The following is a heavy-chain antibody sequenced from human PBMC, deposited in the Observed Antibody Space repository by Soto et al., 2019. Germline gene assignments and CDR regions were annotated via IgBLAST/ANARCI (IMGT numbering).Heavy chain of an antibody. CDR2: IYPGDSDT. Sequence: PGGSLKISCKGSGYSFTSYWIGWVRQMPGKGLEWRGIIYPGDSDTRYSPSFQGQVTISADKSISSAYLQWSSLKASDTAMYYCARHTSSSRLYYYYFGMDVWGQGTTVTVSS. CDR3: ARHTSSSRLYYYYFGMDV. V-gene: IGHV5-51*01. J-gene: IGHJ6*02. D-gene: IGHD6-13*01. CDR1: GYSFTSYW.